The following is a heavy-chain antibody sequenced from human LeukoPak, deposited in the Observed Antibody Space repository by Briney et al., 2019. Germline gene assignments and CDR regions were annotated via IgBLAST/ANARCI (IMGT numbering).Heavy chain of an antibody. V-gene: IGHV3-30*03. J-gene: IGHJ4*02. CDR1: RFTFSSYG. CDR2: KSYDGSNK. Sequence: PGGSLRLSCAACRFTFSSYGMQWVRQARGKGVECLVLKSYDGSNKYYADSVKGRITISRDNSKNTLYLQMNSLRAEDTALYYCARNYYDSSAYSYFDYWGQGTLVTVSS. D-gene: IGHD3-22*01. CDR3: ARNYYDSSAYSYFDY.